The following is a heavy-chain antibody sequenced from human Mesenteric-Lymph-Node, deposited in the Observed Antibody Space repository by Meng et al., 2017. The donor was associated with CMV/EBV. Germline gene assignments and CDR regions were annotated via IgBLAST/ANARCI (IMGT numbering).Heavy chain of an antibody. CDR2: INTGSGNT. V-gene: IGHV1-3*04. CDR1: GYTFTNKL. Sequence: ASGYTFTNKLKHRVRKAPGQRLEWMGWINTGSGNTKYSQKFQGRVTITSETSASAAYMELSSLRSEDTAVYYCARRGSGSYYYFDYWGQGTLVTVSS. CDR3: ARRGSGSYYYFDY. D-gene: IGHD3-10*01. J-gene: IGHJ4*02.